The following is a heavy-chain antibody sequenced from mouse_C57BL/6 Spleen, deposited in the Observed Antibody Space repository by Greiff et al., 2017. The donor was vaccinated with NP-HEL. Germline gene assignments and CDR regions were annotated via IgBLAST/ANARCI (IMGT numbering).Heavy chain of an antibody. J-gene: IGHJ3*01. CDR3: AGGAWFAY. CDR1: GYTFTDYN. V-gene: IGHV1-18*01. Sequence: VQLKESGPELVKPGASVKIPCKASGYTFTDYNMDWVKQSHGKSLEWIGDINPNNGGTIYNQKFKGKATVTVDKSSSTAYMELRSLTSEDTAVYYCAGGAWFAYWGQGTLVTVSA. CDR2: INPNNGGT.